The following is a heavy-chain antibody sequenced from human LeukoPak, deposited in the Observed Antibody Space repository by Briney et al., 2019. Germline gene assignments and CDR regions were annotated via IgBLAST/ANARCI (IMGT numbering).Heavy chain of an antibody. CDR1: GYTFTIYD. V-gene: IGHV1-8*01. Sequence: ASVNVSCEASGYTFTIYDINWVRQAPGQGLEGMGWMNPNRGNTGYAQKFQGRVTITRNTSISTGYMELSSLRSENTAVYYCATRTEVTGMDVWGQGTTVTVSS. CDR2: MNPNRGNT. D-gene: IGHD3-10*01. CDR3: ATRTEVTGMDV. J-gene: IGHJ6*02.